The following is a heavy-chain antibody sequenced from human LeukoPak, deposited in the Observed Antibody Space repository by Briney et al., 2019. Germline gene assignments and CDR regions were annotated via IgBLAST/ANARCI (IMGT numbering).Heavy chain of an antibody. J-gene: IGHJ4*02. D-gene: IGHD5-18*01. CDR2: ISYDGSSK. CDR3: AKDRREYSYGSFDY. Sequence: PGRSLRLSCAASGFTFSSYGMHWVRQAPGKGLEWVAVISYDGSSKYYADSVKGRFTISRDNSKNTLYLQMNSLRAEDTAVYYCAKDRREYSYGSFDYWGQGTLVTASS. V-gene: IGHV3-30*18. CDR1: GFTFSSYG.